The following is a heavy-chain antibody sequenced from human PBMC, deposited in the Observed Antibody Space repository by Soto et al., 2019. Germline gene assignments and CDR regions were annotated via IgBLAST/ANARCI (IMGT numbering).Heavy chain of an antibody. V-gene: IGHV3-23*01. CDR2: ISGSGDST. D-gene: IGHD2-2*01. CDR3: AKSDGGYCSTTTCAGNFGYFDL. CDR1: GFTFSSYA. Sequence: EVQLLESGGGLVQPGGSLRLSCAASGFTFSSYAMSWVRQAPGKGLEWVSGISGSGDSTYYADSVKGRFTISRDNSKSTLYLQMNSLRADDTAVYYCAKSDGGYCSTTTCAGNFGYFDLWGRGTLVTVSS. J-gene: IGHJ2*01.